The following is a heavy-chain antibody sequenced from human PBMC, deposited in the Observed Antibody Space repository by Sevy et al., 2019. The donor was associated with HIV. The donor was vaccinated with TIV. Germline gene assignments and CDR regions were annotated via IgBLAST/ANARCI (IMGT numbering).Heavy chain of an antibody. J-gene: IGHJ3*02. V-gene: IGHV5-51*01. Sequence: GESLKISCKGSGYSFTSYWIDWVRQMPGKGLEWVGIIYPGDSDTRYSPSFQGQVTISADKSISTAYLQWNSLKASDTAMYYCARPAHTMATIKTYDAFDIWGQGTMVTVSS. CDR2: IYPGDSDT. D-gene: IGHD5-12*01. CDR3: ARPAHTMATIKTYDAFDI. CDR1: GYSFTSYW.